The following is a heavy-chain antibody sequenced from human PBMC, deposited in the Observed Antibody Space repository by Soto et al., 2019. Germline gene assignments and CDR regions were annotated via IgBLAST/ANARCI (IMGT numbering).Heavy chain of an antibody. Sequence: GGSLRLSCAASGFTFSTHGMHRVRQAPGKVLEWVAVIWDDGSNKYYADSVKGRFTISRDNSKNTLYLQMNSLRAEDTAVYYCARDAAEQPYQYGMDVWGQGT. CDR3: ARDAAEQPYQYGMDV. D-gene: IGHD6-13*01. J-gene: IGHJ6*02. CDR1: GFTFSTHG. V-gene: IGHV3-33*01. CDR2: IWDDGSNK.